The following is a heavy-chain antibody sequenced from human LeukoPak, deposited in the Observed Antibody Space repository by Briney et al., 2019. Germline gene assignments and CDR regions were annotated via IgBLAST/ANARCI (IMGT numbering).Heavy chain of an antibody. CDR2: IYTSGST. CDR1: GGSISSYY. Sequence: PSETLSLTCAVSGGSISSYYWSWIRQPAGKGLEWIGRIYTSGSTNYNPSLKSRVTISVDKSKNQFSLKLSSVTAADTAVYYCARGCSSTSCRGFDPWGQGTLVTVSS. J-gene: IGHJ5*02. V-gene: IGHV4-4*07. D-gene: IGHD2-2*01. CDR3: ARGCSSTSCRGFDP.